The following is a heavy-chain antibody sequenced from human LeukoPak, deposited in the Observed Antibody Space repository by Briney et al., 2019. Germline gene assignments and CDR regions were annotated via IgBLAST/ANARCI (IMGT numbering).Heavy chain of an antibody. CDR1: GFPFSGYW. Sequence: QPGGSLRRSCAASGFPFSGYWMDWVRQAPGKGMEWVANIKEDGSQQYYADSVKGRFTISRDNAKNSLYLQMNSLRVEDTAIYYCSRSLDYLGQGALVTVSS. CDR3: SRSLDY. J-gene: IGHJ4*02. CDR2: IKEDGSQQ. V-gene: IGHV3-7*01.